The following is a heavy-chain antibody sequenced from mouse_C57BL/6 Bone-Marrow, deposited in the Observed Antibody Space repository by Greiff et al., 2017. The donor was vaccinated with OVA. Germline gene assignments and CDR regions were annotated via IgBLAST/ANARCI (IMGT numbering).Heavy chain of an antibody. Sequence: QVQLQQSGAELARPGASVKMSCKASGYTFPSYTMHWVQQRPGQGLEWIGYINPSSGYTKSNQQLKDKATLSADKSSSTAYMQLSSLTSEDSAVYYCAREDGNWFAYWGQGTLVTVSA. CDR3: AREDGNWFAY. J-gene: IGHJ3*01. CDR2: INPSSGYT. D-gene: IGHD2-1*01. V-gene: IGHV1-4*01. CDR1: GYTFPSYT.